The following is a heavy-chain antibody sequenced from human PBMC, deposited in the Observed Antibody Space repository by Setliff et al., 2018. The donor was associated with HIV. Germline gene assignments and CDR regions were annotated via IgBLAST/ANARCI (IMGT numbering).Heavy chain of an antibody. CDR2: ISPHSGAT. Sequence: ASVKVSCKSSGHTLSGYFIHWVRQAQGQGPEWMGWISPHSGATNYALKFQGRVTLTRDASITTAYIDLNSLRSDDTAMYYCARDRLYCSRGSCYPNCFDSWGQGTLVTVSS. D-gene: IGHD2-15*01. CDR1: GHTLSGYF. V-gene: IGHV1-2*02. CDR3: ARDRLYCSRGSCYPNCFDS. J-gene: IGHJ5*01.